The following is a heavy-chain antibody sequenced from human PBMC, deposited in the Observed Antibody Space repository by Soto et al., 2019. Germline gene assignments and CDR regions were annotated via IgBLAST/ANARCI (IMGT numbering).Heavy chain of an antibody. CDR3: ARERGLRNYYDSSGYYSLDC. D-gene: IGHD3-22*01. V-gene: IGHV1-46*01. CDR1: GYTFTTYY. CDR2: INPSGGST. J-gene: IGHJ4*02. Sequence: ASVKVSCKASGYTFTTYYMHWVRQAPGQGLEWMGTINPSGGSTSYAQKFQGRVTMTRDTSTGTVYMELSSLRSEDTAVYYCARERGLRNYYDSSGYYSLDCWGQGTLVTVSS.